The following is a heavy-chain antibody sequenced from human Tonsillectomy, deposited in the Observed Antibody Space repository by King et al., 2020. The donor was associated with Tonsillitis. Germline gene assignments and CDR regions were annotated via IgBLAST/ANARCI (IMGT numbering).Heavy chain of an antibody. D-gene: IGHD2-15*01. J-gene: IGHJ5*02. CDR1: GGSISGYY. Sequence: VPLQESGPGLVKPSETLSLTCTVSGGSISGYYWTWLRQPPGKGLEWIGYIYYTGSTNYNPSLKSRVTISLDTSRNQFSLRLTSVTAADTAVYYCAREVVGASTNWFDPWGQGTLVTVSS. CDR2: IYYTGST. V-gene: IGHV4-59*01. CDR3: AREVVGASTNWFDP.